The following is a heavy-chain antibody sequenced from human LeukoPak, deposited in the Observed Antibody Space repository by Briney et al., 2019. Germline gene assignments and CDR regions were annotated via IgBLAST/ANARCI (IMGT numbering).Heavy chain of an antibody. Sequence: VSVINFGGETSYSGSVKGRFTISRDNAKTSVYLQMNSLRVEDTAVYYCAREIRGKGFDYWGQGTLVTVSS. J-gene: IGHJ4*02. V-gene: IGHV3-13*01. CDR2: INFGGET. D-gene: IGHD3-16*01. CDR3: AREIRGKGFDY.